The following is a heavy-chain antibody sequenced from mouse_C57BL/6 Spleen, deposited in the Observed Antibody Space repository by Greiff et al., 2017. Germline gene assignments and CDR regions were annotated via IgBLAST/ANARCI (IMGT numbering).Heavy chain of an antibody. CDR2: ISGGGGNT. J-gene: IGHJ4*01. Sequence: EVQGVESGGGLVKPGGSLKLSCAASGFTFSSYSMSWVRQTPEKRLEWVATISGGGGNTYYPDSVKRRFTISRDNAKTTLYMQMNSLKSQDTALSYCARQEQYSSGYVNYYAMDYWGQGTSVTVSA. CDR1: GFTFSSYS. D-gene: IGHD3-2*02. CDR3: ARQEQYSSGYVNYYAMDY. V-gene: IGHV5-9*01.